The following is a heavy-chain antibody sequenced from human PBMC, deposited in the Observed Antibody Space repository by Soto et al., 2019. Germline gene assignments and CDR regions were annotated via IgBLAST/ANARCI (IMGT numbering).Heavy chain of an antibody. J-gene: IGHJ6*03. CDR1: GYTFTRYC. Sequence: ASVKVSCKASGYTFTRYCISWVRQAPGQGLEWMGWISAYNGNTNYAQKPQGRVTMTTDTSTSTAYMELRSLRSDDTAVYYCARYTDIVVVPGGYYYYYYMDVWGKGTTVTVSS. CDR3: ARYTDIVVVPGGYYYYYYMDV. V-gene: IGHV1-18*01. D-gene: IGHD2-2*01. CDR2: ISAYNGNT.